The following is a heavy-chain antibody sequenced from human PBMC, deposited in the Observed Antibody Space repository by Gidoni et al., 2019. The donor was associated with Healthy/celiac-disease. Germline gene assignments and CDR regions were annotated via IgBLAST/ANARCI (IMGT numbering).Heavy chain of an antibody. Sequence: EVQLVESGGGLVQPGRSLRLSCAASGFTFDDYAMHWVRQAPGKGLGWVSGISWNSGSIGYADSVKGRFTISRDNAKNSLYLQMNSLRAEDTALYYCAKANGGLLWFGELSPFDYWGQGTLVTVSS. V-gene: IGHV3-9*01. CDR1: GFTFDDYA. D-gene: IGHD3-10*01. CDR2: ISWNSGSI. J-gene: IGHJ4*02. CDR3: AKANGGLLWFGELSPFDY.